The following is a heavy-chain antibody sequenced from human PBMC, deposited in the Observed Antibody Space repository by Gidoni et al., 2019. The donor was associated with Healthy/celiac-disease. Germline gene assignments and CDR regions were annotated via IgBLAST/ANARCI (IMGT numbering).Heavy chain of an antibody. V-gene: IGHV1-8*01. D-gene: IGHD2-21*01. CDR2: MNPKSGNT. J-gene: IGHJ4*02. Sequence: QVQLVQSGAEVKKPGASVKVSCKASGYTFPSYEINCVRQATGQGHEWMGWMNPKSGNTGYAQELQGRVTMTRNTYISTAYMELSSLRSEDTAVYYCAGGYCGDYDYWGQGTLVTVSS. CDR3: AGGYCGDYDY. CDR1: GYTFPSYE.